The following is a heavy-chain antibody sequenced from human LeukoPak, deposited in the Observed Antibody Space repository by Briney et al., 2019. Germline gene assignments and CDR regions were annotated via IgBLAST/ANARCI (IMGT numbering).Heavy chain of an antibody. CDR3: AKGIAGSRPPFDY. V-gene: IGHV3-7*03. CDR2: INQRGSEK. J-gene: IGHJ4*02. CDR1: GFTFSNYW. Sequence: GGSLRLSCAASGFTFSNYWMSWVRQGPGEGLEWVANINQRGSEKYYVDSVKGRFTISRDNSKNTLYLQMNSLRAEDTAVHYCAKGIAGSRPPFDYWGQGTLVTVSS.